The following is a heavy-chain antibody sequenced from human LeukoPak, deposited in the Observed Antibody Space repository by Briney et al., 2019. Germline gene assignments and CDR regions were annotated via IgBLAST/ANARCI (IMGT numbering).Heavy chain of an antibody. D-gene: IGHD6-19*01. CDR2: INYSGNT. CDR3: AREGQWLVPDY. V-gene: IGHV4-61*01. CDR1: GYSISSGYY. Sequence: SETLSLTCTVSGYSISSGYYWGWIRQPPGKGLEWIGYINYSGNTNYNPSLKSRVTISVDTSKNQLSLKLSSVTAADTAEYYCAREGQWLVPDYWGQGTLVTVSS. J-gene: IGHJ4*02.